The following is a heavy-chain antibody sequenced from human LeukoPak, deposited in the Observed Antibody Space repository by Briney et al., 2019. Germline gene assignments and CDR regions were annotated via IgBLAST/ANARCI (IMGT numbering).Heavy chain of an antibody. CDR3: ARTIVVVHDAFDI. V-gene: IGHV4-30-2*01. CDR2: IYHSGST. J-gene: IGHJ3*02. Sequence: SETLSLTCAVSGGSISSGGYSWSWIRQPPGKGLEWIGYIYHSGSTYYNPSLKSRVTISVDRSKNQFSLKLSSVTAADTALYYCARTIVVVHDAFDIWGQGTMVTVSS. CDR1: GGSISSGGYS. D-gene: IGHD3-22*01.